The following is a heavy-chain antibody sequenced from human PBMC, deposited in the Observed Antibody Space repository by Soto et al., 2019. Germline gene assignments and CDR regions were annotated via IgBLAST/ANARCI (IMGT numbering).Heavy chain of an antibody. CDR3: GSDASAGGGDPFGC. V-gene: IGHV3-33*01. D-gene: IGHD2-21*01. CDR1: GFTFSSYG. CDR2: IWYDGSNK. J-gene: IGHJ4*02. Sequence: PGGSLRLSCAASGFTFSSYGMHWVRQAPGKGLEWVAVIWYDGSNKYYADSVKGRFTISRDNSKNTLYLQMNSLRAEDTAVYYCGSDASAGGGDPFGCWGRGPRVTVSS.